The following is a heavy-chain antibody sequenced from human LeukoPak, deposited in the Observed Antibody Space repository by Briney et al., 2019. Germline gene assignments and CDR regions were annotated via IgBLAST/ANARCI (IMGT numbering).Heavy chain of an antibody. CDR3: AREVTALAVNWFDP. V-gene: IGHV1-2*02. D-gene: IGHD6-19*01. Sequence: ASVKVSCKASGHTFSGYYLHWVRQAPGQGLEWMGWINPNSGGTNYAQKFQGRVTMSRDTSISTAYMELSRLRSDDTAVYYCAREVTALAVNWFDPWGQGTLVTVSS. CDR1: GHTFSGYY. CDR2: INPNSGGT. J-gene: IGHJ5*02.